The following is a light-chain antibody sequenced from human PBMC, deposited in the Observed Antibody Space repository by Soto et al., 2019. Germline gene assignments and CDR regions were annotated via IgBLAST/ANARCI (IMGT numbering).Light chain of an antibody. CDR2: AAS. CDR3: QEYSKWPLFT. V-gene: IGKV3-15*01. Sequence: EIVVTQSPGILSVSPGDRATLSCRASQSVSTNLAWYQQKPGQAPTLLIYAASTRATGIPPRFTGSGPGTDFTLTISSLQSEDFAVYYCQEYSKWPLFTFGPGTRVDIK. CDR1: QSVSTN. J-gene: IGKJ3*01.